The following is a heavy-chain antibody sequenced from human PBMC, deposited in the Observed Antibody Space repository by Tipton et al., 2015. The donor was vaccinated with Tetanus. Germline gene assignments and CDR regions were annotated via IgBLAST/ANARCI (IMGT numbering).Heavy chain of an antibody. CDR1: GGSSSSFY. V-gene: IGHV4-4*08. CDR3: ARRSYCTSTRCFDAFDL. J-gene: IGHJ3*01. Sequence: TLSLTCAVYGGSSSSFYWSWIRQPPGKGLEWISYIFASGSTNYNPALKSRVTISMDTSKNQISLNLTSVTAADTAVYFCARRSYCTSTRCFDAFDLWGPGTRVTVSS. D-gene: IGHD2-8*01. CDR2: IFASGST.